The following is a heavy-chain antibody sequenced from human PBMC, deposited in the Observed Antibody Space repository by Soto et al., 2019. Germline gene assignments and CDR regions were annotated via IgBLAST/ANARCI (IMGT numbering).Heavy chain of an antibody. V-gene: IGHV4-30-4*08. CDR1: GGSISNGYYY. Sequence: PSETLSLTCTVSGGSISNGYYYWSWVRQNPGKGLEWIGHIYYSGRTYYNPSLKSRVTISVDTSKNQFSLKLSSVTAADTAVYYCARVPLVPAAIESYYYYGMDVWGQGTTVTVSS. D-gene: IGHD2-2*01. J-gene: IGHJ6*02. CDR2: IYYSGRT. CDR3: ARVPLVPAAIESYYYYGMDV.